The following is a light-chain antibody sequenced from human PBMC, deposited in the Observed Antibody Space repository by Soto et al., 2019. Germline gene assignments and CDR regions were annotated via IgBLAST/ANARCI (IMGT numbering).Light chain of an antibody. V-gene: IGKV3D-15*01. CDR1: QSVTRN. J-gene: IGKJ5*01. CDR2: GAS. CDR3: QQYNNWPPIT. Sequence: EIVMTQSPATLSVSPGDRATLSCRASQSVTRNLAWYQQKPGQAPRPIXYGASTRANDIPARFSGSGSGTELTLTISGLQSEDFAVYYCQQYNNWPPITFGQGTRLGIK.